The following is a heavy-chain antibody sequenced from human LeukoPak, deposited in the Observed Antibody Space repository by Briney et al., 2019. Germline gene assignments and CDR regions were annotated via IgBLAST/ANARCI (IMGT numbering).Heavy chain of an antibody. CDR2: IKSKTDGGTT. V-gene: IGHV3-15*01. J-gene: IGHJ4*02. Sequence: PGGSLRLSCAASGFTFSSAWMSWVRQAPGKGLEWVGRIKSKTDGGTTDYAAPVKGRFTISRDDSKNTLYLQMNSLKTEDTAVYYCTSYSPYDFWSGIDFDYWGQGTLVTVSS. CDR1: GFTFSSAW. CDR3: TSYSPYDFWSGIDFDY. D-gene: IGHD3-3*01.